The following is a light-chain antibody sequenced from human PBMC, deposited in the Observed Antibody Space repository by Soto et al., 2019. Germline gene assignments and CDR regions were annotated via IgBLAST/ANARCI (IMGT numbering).Light chain of an antibody. CDR1: SSDVGGYNY. Sequence: QSALTQPRLVSGSPGQSVTISCTGTSSDVGGYNYVSWYQQHPGKAPKLMIYDVSKRPSGVPDRFSGSKSGNTASLTISGLEAEDEADYYCCSYAGTNTFVFGGGTKLTVL. CDR2: DVS. CDR3: CSYAGTNTFV. V-gene: IGLV2-11*01. J-gene: IGLJ2*01.